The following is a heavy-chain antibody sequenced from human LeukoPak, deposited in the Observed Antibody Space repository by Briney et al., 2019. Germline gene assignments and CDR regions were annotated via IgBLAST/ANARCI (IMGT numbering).Heavy chain of an antibody. J-gene: IGHJ4*02. CDR3: AKRYCSSTSCYNHFDY. CDR2: ISYDGSNK. Sequence: HPGGSLRLSCAASGFSFSSYAMSWVRQAPGKGLEWVAVISYDGSNKYYADSVKGRFTISRDNSKDTLYLQMNSLRAEDTAVYYCAKRYCSSTSCYNHFDYWGQGTLVTVSS. D-gene: IGHD2-2*02. V-gene: IGHV3-30-3*01. CDR1: GFSFSSYA.